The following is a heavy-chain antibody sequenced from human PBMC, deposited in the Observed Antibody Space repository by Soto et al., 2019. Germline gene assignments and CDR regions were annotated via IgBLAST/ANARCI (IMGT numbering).Heavy chain of an antibody. Sequence: QVRLVQSGAEVKKSGASVKVSCKASGYTFNAYYIHWMRQAPGQGLEWMGWINPDTGGTDYAQKLQGWVSLTRDTXTXTXXMELASLKIDDTAVYYCARAIGRGGSSWYRGGYDSWGQGTLVTVS. V-gene: IGHV1-2*04. CDR2: INPDTGGT. CDR3: ARAIGRGGSSWYRGGYDS. J-gene: IGHJ4*02. CDR1: GYTFNAYY. D-gene: IGHD2-15*01.